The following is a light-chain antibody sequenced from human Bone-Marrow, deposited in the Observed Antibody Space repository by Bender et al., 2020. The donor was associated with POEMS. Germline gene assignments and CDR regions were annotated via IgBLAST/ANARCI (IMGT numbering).Light chain of an antibody. J-gene: IGLJ3*02. CDR1: SSDVGAYNY. Sequence: QSVLTQPPSVSGAPGQRVTISCTGTSSDVGAYNYVSWYQQHPGKAPKLLIYDVSNRPSGVSNRFSGSKSGNTDSLTISGLQAEDEADYYCSSYTTSSTSVFGVGTKLTVL. V-gene: IGLV2-14*03. CDR2: DVS. CDR3: SSYTTSSTSV.